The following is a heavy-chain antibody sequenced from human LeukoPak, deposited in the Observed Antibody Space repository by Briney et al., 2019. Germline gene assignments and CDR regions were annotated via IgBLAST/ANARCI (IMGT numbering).Heavy chain of an antibody. D-gene: IGHD1-7*01. CDR1: GGSISSSSHY. V-gene: IGHV4-39*01. CDR3: AKLDGIAGTTYRPALHD. Sequence: PSETLSLTCTVSGGSISSSSHYWGWIRQPPGKGLEWIGSISYSGSTSYNPSLKSRVTISLDTSKNQFSLKLTSVTAADTAMYYCAKLDGIAGTTYRPALHDWGQGTMVTVSS. J-gene: IGHJ3*01. CDR2: ISYSGST.